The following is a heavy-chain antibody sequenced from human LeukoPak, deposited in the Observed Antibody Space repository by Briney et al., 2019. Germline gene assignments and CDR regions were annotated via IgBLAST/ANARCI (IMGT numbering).Heavy chain of an antibody. V-gene: IGHV3-23*01. Sequence: GGTLRLSCAASRFTFSSYAMSWVRQAPGRGLEWVSAVSGSGVSTKYADSVKGRFTISRDNSKNTLYLQMNSLRAEDTAVYYCAKEGRYLSWGQGTMVTVSS. J-gene: IGHJ3*01. CDR3: AKEGRYLS. CDR1: RFTFSSYA. CDR2: VSGSGVST. D-gene: IGHD3-9*01.